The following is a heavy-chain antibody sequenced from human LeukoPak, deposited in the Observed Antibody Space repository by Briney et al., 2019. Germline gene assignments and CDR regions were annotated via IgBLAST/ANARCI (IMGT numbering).Heavy chain of an antibody. Sequence: PSETLSLTCAVSGYSISSGYYWGWIRQPPGKGLEWIGRIYHSGSTYYNPSLKSRVTTSVDTSKNKFSLKLSSVTAADTALYYCARVGYNWNDPFDYWGQGTLVTVSS. CDR3: ARVGYNWNDPFDY. V-gene: IGHV4-38-2*01. CDR1: GYSISSGYY. CDR2: IYHSGST. D-gene: IGHD1-1*01. J-gene: IGHJ4*02.